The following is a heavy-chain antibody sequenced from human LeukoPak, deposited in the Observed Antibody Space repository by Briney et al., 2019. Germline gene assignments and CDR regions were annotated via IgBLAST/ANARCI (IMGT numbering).Heavy chain of an antibody. CDR1: GGSISSYY. Sequence: PSETLSLTCTVSGGSISSYYWSWIRQPPGKGLEWIGYIYYSGSTYYNPSLKSRVTIPVDTSKNQFSLKLSSVTAADTAVYYCARDLPGEGNWGQGTLVTVSS. CDR2: IYYSGST. V-gene: IGHV4-59*12. D-gene: IGHD3-16*01. CDR3: ARDLPGEGN. J-gene: IGHJ4*02.